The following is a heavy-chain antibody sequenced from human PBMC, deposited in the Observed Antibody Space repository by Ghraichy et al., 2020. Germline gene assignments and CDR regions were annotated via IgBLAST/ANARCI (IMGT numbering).Heavy chain of an antibody. Sequence: ESLNISCTVSGDSISSSGSYWGWVRQPPEKGLEWIGSISYSGSTYYKPSLKSRVTISIDTSKNQFSLKLGSVTAADTAVYYCAREYSSSPGYWGQGTLVTVSS. CDR3: AREYSSSPGY. CDR2: ISYSGST. V-gene: IGHV4-39*02. J-gene: IGHJ4*02. CDR1: GDSISSSGSY. D-gene: IGHD6-6*01.